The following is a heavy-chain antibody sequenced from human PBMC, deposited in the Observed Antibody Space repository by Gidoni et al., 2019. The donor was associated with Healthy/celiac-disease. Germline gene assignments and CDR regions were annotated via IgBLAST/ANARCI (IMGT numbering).Heavy chain of an antibody. Sequence: QVQLLESGGGLVKPGGSLRLSCAASGFTFSDYYMSWIRQAPGKGLECVSYISSSISYKNYADSVKGRFTISRDNAKNSLYLQMNSLRAEDTAVYYCARDRLTVTSDNWFDPWGQGTLVTVSS. CDR1: GFTFSDYY. V-gene: IGHV3-11*05. J-gene: IGHJ5*02. D-gene: IGHD4-17*01. CDR3: ARDRLTVTSDNWFDP. CDR2: ISSSISYK.